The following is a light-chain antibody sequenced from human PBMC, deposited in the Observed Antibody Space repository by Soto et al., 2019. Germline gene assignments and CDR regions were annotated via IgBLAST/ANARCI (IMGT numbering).Light chain of an antibody. CDR2: GAS. J-gene: IGKJ4*02. CDR3: QQYNNCPPLT. CDR1: QSVSSN. V-gene: IGKV3-15*01. Sequence: EIVMTQSPATLSVSPGERATLSCRASQSVSSNLAWYQQKPGQAPRLLIDGASTMATGIPARFSGSGSGTEFTLTISSLQSEDFAVYYCQQYNNCPPLTFGGGTKVEIK.